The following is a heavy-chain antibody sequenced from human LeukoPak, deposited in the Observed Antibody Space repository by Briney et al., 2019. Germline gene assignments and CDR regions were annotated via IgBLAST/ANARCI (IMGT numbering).Heavy chain of an antibody. CDR2: INHSGST. D-gene: IGHD3-3*01. J-gene: IGHJ4*02. V-gene: IGHV4-34*01. CDR1: GGSFSGYY. Sequence: PSETLSLTCAVYGGSFSGYYWSWIRQPPGKGLEWIGEINHSGSTNYNPSLKSRVTISVDTPKNQFSLKLSSVTAADTAVYYCARGYNGVVIRSLIDWGQGTLVTVSS. CDR3: ARGYNGVVIRSLID.